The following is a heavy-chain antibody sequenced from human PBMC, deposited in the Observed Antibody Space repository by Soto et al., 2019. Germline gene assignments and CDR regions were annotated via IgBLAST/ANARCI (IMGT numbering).Heavy chain of an antibody. CDR3: ARLAQVDIVATN. CDR1: GYSFTSYW. Sequence: PGESLKISCKGSGYSFTSYWVGCVRQMPGKGLEWMGIIYPGDSDTRYSPSFQGQVTNSADKSISTAYLQWSSLKASDTAMYYCARLAQVDIVATNWGQGTLVTVSS. J-gene: IGHJ4*02. D-gene: IGHD5-12*01. CDR2: IYPGDSDT. V-gene: IGHV5-51*01.